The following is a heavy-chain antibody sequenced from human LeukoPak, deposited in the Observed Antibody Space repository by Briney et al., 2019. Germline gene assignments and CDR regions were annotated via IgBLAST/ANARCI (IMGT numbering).Heavy chain of an antibody. J-gene: IGHJ4*02. CDR2: IYYSGTT. CDR3: GKIVLGNYYFDY. D-gene: IGHD2-8*02. Sequence: SETLSLTCTVSGGSISSSSCFWVWIRQPPGKGLEWIGSIYYSGTTYYSPSLKSRLTISVDTSKNQFSLNLNSVTAADTAVYYCGKIVLGNYYFDYWGQGTLVTVSS. V-gene: IGHV4-39*01. CDR1: GGSISSSSCF.